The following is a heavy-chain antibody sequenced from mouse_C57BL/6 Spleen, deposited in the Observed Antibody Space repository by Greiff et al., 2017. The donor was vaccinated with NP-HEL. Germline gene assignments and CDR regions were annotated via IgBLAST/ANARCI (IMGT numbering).Heavy chain of an antibody. Sequence: QVQLQQSGAELARPGASVKLSCKASGYTFTSYGISWVKQRTGQGLEWIGEIYPRSGNTYYNEKFKGKATLTADKSSSTASMELRSLTSEDSAVYFCARGGASAWFAYWGQGTLVTVSA. CDR2: IYPRSGNT. J-gene: IGHJ3*01. CDR3: ARGGASAWFAY. V-gene: IGHV1-81*01. CDR1: GYTFTSYG.